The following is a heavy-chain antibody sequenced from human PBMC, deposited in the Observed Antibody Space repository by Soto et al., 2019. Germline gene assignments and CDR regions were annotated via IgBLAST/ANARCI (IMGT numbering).Heavy chain of an antibody. CDR1: GGSIKSDYY. V-gene: IGHV4-30-4*01. CDR2: KYYSGAT. J-gene: IGHJ6*02. Sequence: SETLSLTCTVSGGSIKSDYYWAWVCQPPGGGLEWMGYKYYSGATDSDPSLEARVSFSVDTSKNQFFLNLTSVTVADTAVYYCARGRPNYFYYGLDVWGPGIPVTVSS. CDR3: ARGRPNYFYYGLDV.